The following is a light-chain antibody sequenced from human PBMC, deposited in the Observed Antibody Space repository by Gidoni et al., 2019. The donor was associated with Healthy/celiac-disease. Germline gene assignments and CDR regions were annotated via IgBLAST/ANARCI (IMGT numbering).Light chain of an antibody. CDR1: QDINNY. Sequence: DIQMTQSPSSLSASVGDRVTITCQASQDINNYLNWYQQKPGKAPKLLIYDASNLETGVPSRFSGSGSGTDFTFTISSLQPEDIATYYCQQYDNVLTFGGGTKVEIK. V-gene: IGKV1-33*01. CDR2: DAS. J-gene: IGKJ4*01. CDR3: QQYDNVLT.